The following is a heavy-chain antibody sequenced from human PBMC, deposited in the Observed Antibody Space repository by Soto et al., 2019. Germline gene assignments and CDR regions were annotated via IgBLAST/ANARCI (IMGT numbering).Heavy chain of an antibody. D-gene: IGHD3-3*01. CDR1: GFTFSSYA. CDR2: ISGSGSST. V-gene: IGHV3-23*01. CDR3: AKDGRFSQRNWFDP. Sequence: GGSLRLSCAASGFTFSSYAMSWVRQAPGRGLEWVSGISGSGSSTHYADSMKGRFTISRDNSKNTLNLQMNSLRAEDTALYYSAKDGRFSQRNWFDPWGQGPLVTV. J-gene: IGHJ5*02.